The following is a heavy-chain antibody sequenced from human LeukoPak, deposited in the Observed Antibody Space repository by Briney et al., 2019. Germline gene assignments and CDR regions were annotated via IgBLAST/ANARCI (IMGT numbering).Heavy chain of an antibody. D-gene: IGHD6-13*01. CDR2: ISNSGTI. Sequence: GGSLRLSCAASGFTFSSYEMNWVRQAPGKGLEWVSYISNSGTIYYADSVKGRFTISRDNAKNSLYLQMNSLRAEDTAVYYCAIHPIKQQLVLVDYWGQGTLVTVSS. V-gene: IGHV3-48*03. CDR1: GFTFSSYE. CDR3: AIHPIKQQLVLVDY. J-gene: IGHJ4*02.